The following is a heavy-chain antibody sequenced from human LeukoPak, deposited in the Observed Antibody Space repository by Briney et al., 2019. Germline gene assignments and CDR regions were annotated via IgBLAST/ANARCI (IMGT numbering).Heavy chain of an antibody. CDR3: ARFETVAAKPFEY. V-gene: IGHV3-21*01. J-gene: IGHJ4*02. CDR1: GFAFSSYS. D-gene: IGHD6-19*01. CDR2: ISSDSRYI. Sequence: PGGSLRLSCAASGFAFSSYSMNWVRQAPGKGLEWVSSISSDSRYIFYAEPVKSRFTISRDNAENSLYLQMNSLRVEDTAVYYCARFETVAAKPFEYWGQGTLVTVSS.